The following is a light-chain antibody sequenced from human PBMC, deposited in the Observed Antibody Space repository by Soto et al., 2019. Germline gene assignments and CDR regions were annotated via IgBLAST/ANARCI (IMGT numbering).Light chain of an antibody. CDR1: SSDVGAYNY. V-gene: IGLV2-14*01. CDR2: DVS. CDR3: SSYTSATTYV. J-gene: IGLJ1*01. Sequence: QSLLTQPAAVSGSPGQSITISCTGTSSDVGAYNYDSWYQQYPGEAPKVIIYDVSHRPAGVSNRFSGSKSGNAASLTISGLQTRDEADYYCSSYTSATTYVFGTGTKVTVL.